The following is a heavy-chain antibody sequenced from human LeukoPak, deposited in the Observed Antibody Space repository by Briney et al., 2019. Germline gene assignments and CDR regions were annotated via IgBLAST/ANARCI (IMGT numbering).Heavy chain of an antibody. J-gene: IGHJ6*02. CDR2: IYSGGST. Sequence: GGSLRLSCAASGFTFSSYYMNWVRQAPGKGLEWVSVIYSGGSTYYADSVKGRVAISRDNSNNTVFLQMNIVRAEYTAVYYCARSYSNHLFGMDVWGQGTTVTVSS. CDR3: ARSYSNHLFGMDV. V-gene: IGHV3-66*01. CDR1: GFTFSSYY. D-gene: IGHD4-11*01.